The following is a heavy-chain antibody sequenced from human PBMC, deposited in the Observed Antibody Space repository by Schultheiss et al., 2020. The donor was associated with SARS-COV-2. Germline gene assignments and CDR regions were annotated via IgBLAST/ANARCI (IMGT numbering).Heavy chain of an antibody. CDR1: GFTFSNAL. CDR2: ISGSGGSS. J-gene: IGHJ2*01. Sequence: GESLKISCAASGFTFSNALMSWVRQAPGKGLEWVSAISGSGGSSYYADSVKGRFTISRDNSKNTLYLQMNSLRAEDTALYYCARDPGISDSSGYYFFRPYWYFDLWGRGTLVTVSS. V-gene: IGHV3-23*01. D-gene: IGHD3-22*01. CDR3: ARDPGISDSSGYYFFRPYWYFDL.